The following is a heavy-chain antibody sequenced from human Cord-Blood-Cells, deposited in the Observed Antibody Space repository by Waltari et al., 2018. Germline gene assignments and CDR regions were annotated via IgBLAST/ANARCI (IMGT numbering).Heavy chain of an antibody. J-gene: IGHJ3*02. CDR1: GYSISSGYS. D-gene: IGHD2-2*01. V-gene: IGHV4-38-2*02. CDR2: IYHSGST. CDR3: ARGRVYDIVVVPAAKGAFDS. Sequence: QVQLQESGPGLVKPSETLSLTCTVSGYSISSGYSWGWIRQPPGKGLEWIGSIYHSGSTYYNPSLMSRVTISVDTSKNQFSRKLSSVTAADTAVYYCARGRVYDIVVVPAAKGAFDSWGQGTMVTVSS.